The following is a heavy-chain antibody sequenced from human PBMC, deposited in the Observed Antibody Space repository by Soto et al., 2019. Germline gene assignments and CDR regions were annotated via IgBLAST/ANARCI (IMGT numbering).Heavy chain of an antibody. D-gene: IGHD3-10*01. CDR3: ARGDRGGSGSPATYYYSGLDV. J-gene: IGHJ6*02. Sequence: GSLRLSCAASGFTFSSYAMSWVRQAPGKGLEWVSSVSAGGDMTYYSDSVKGRFTISRDNSNNALFLQMNSLRIEDTALYYCARGDRGGSGSPATYYYSGLDVWGQGTTVTVSS. CDR2: VSAGGDMT. CDR1: GFTFSSYA. V-gene: IGHV3-23*01.